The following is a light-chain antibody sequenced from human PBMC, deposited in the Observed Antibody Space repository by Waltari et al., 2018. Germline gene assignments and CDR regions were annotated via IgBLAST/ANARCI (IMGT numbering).Light chain of an antibody. CDR2: DVS. V-gene: IGLV2-14*03. J-gene: IGLJ2*01. CDR1: TSDIGSYNY. Sequence: QSALTQPAPVSGSPGQSITIPCTGTTSDIGSYNYVSWYQQPPGKAPKLMIYDVSNRPSGVSSRFSGSKSGNTASLTISGLQTEDEADYYCNSYTSSNTLVFGGGTKLTVL. CDR3: NSYTSSNTLV.